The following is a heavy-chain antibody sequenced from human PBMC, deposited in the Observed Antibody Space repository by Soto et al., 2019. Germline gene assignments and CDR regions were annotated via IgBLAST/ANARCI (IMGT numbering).Heavy chain of an antibody. D-gene: IGHD3-16*02. V-gene: IGHV3-23*01. CDR3: APPPEVTFGGVIVKVY. CDR1: GFTFSSYA. CDR2: ISGSGGST. Sequence: EVQLLESGGGLVQPGGSLRLSCAASGFTFSSYAMSWVRQAPGKGLEWVSAISGSGGSTYYADSVKGRFTISRDNSKNTLYLQMNSRRAEDTAVYYCAPPPEVTFGGVIVKVYWGQGTLVTVSS. J-gene: IGHJ4*02.